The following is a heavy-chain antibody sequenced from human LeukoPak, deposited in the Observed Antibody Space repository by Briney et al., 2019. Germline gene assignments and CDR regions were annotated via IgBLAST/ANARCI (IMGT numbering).Heavy chain of an antibody. V-gene: IGHV1-3*01. CDR1: GYTFTDYT. J-gene: IGHJ4*02. CDR2: INGGSGNT. CDR3: ANPRYDSSGYYYVD. D-gene: IGHD3-22*01. Sequence: GASVKVSCKASGYTFTDYTMHWLRQAPGQGLDWMGWINGGSGNTKYSPEFQGRVTITRDTPASTAYMELSSLRSEDTAVYYCANPRYDSSGYYYVDWGQGTLVTVSS.